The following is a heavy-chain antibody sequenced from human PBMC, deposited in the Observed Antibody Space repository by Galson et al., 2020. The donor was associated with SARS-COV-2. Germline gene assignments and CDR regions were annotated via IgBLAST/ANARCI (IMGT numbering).Heavy chain of an antibody. CDR2: IDPSDSYT. Sequence: KIGESLKIYCKGSGYSFTSYWISWVRQMPGKGLEWMGRIDPSDSYTNYSPSFQGHVTISADKSISTAYLQWSSLKASDTAMYYCARDLTIFGVVKAVDYWGQGTLVTVSS. V-gene: IGHV5-10-1*01. J-gene: IGHJ4*02. CDR1: GYSFTSYW. CDR3: ARDLTIFGVVKAVDY. D-gene: IGHD3-3*01.